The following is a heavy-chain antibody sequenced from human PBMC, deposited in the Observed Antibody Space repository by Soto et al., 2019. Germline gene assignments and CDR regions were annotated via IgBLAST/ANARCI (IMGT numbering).Heavy chain of an antibody. Sequence: GGSLRLSCAASGFTLSSYGMHWVRQAPGKGLEWVAVISYDGSNKYHADSVKGRFTISRDNSKNTLYLQMNSLRVEDTAVYYCAKTTDRSGYYSRFDYWGQGALVTVSS. CDR2: ISYDGSNK. D-gene: IGHD3-22*01. V-gene: IGHV3-30*18. CDR1: GFTLSSYG. J-gene: IGHJ4*02. CDR3: AKTTDRSGYYSRFDY.